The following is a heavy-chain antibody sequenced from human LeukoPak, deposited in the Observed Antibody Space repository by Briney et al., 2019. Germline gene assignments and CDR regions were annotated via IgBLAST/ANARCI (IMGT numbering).Heavy chain of an antibody. D-gene: IGHD6-19*01. V-gene: IGHV4-34*01. J-gene: IGHJ4*02. CDR2: IYYSGST. CDR1: GGSFSGYY. Sequence: SETLSLTCAVYGGSFSGYYWSWIRQPPGKGLEWIGSIYYSGSTYYNPSLKSRVTISVDTSKNQFSLKLSSVTAADTAVYYCARDITAYSSGSLDYWGQGTLVTVSS. CDR3: ARDITAYSSGSLDY.